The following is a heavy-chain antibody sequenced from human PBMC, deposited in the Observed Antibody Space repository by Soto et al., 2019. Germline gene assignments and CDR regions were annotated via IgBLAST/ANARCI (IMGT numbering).Heavy chain of an antibody. CDR1: GGSISSYY. Sequence: SETLSLTCTVSGGSISSYYWSWIRQPPGKGLEWIGYIYYSGSTNYNPSLKSRVTISVDTSKNQFSLKLSSVTAADTAVYYCARVGDSSGYYYYYGMDVWGQGTTVTVSS. CDR2: IYYSGST. V-gene: IGHV4-59*01. J-gene: IGHJ6*02. CDR3: ARVGDSSGYYYYYGMDV. D-gene: IGHD3-22*01.